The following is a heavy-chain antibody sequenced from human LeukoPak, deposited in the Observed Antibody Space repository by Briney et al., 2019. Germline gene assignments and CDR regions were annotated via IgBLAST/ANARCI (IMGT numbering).Heavy chain of an antibody. CDR1: GFTFSSYS. J-gene: IGHJ4*02. CDR3: ARSAAGTYYFDY. Sequence: GGSLRLSCAASGFTFSSYSMNWVRQAPGEGLEWVSSISSSSSYIYYADSVKGRFTISRDNAKNSLYLQMNSLRAEDTAVYYCARSAAGTYYFDYWGQGTLVTVSS. V-gene: IGHV3-21*01. CDR2: ISSSSSYI. D-gene: IGHD6-13*01.